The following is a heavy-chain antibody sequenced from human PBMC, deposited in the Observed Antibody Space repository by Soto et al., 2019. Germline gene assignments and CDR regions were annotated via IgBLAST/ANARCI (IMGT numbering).Heavy chain of an antibody. CDR1: GGSLTSYP. CDR2: IIPINGTT. J-gene: IGHJ4*02. Sequence: QMEQSGAEVRKPGSSVKVSCKPSGGSLTSYPMAWVRQAPGQGFEWMGGIIPINGTTEYEQKFKGRVTITADESTIRATLELTGLTSEDTAVYYCARGWGLVSWGQGTLVTVSS. V-gene: IGHV1-69*01. D-gene: IGHD3-16*01. CDR3: ARGWGLVS.